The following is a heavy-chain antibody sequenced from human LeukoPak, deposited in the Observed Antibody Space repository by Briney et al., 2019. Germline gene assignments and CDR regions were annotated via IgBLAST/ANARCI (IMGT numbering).Heavy chain of an antibody. D-gene: IGHD6-19*01. CDR1: GGTFSSYA. CDR3: ARDRPGYSSGWYPQRYYGMDV. CDR2: IIPIFGTA. Sequence: AASVKVSCKASGGTFSSYAISWVRQAPGQGLEWMGGIIPIFGTANYAQKFQGRVTITADESTSTAYMELSSLRSEDTAVYYCARDRPGYSSGWYPQRYYGMDVWGQGTTVTVSS. J-gene: IGHJ6*02. V-gene: IGHV1-69*13.